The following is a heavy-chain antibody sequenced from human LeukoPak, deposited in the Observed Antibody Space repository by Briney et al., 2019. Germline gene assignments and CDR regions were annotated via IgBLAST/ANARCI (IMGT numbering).Heavy chain of an antibody. Sequence: PSETLSLTCVVYGGSFSGYYWSWIRQPPGKGLEWIGEINHSGSTNYNPSLKSRVTISVDTSKNQFSLRLNSVIAADTAVYYCAYSSGYQQHSGQGTLVTVSS. CDR1: GGSFSGYY. CDR3: AYSSGYQQH. CDR2: INHSGST. J-gene: IGHJ1*01. V-gene: IGHV4-34*01. D-gene: IGHD3-22*01.